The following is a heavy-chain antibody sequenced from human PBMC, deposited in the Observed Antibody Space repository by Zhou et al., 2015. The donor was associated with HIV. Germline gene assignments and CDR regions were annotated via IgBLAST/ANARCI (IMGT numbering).Heavy chain of an antibody. V-gene: IGHV1-69*01. CDR1: GGTFSSYA. CDR2: IIPIFGTA. Sequence: QVQLVQSGAEVKKPGSSVKVSCKASGGTFSSYAISWVRQAPGQGLEWMGGIIPIFGTANYAQKFQGRVTITADESTSTAYMELSSLRSEDTAVYYCARAYRGSYSYPDYYYGMDVWGQGTTVTVSS. D-gene: IGHD1-26*01. CDR3: ARAYRGSYSYPDYYYGMDV. J-gene: IGHJ6*02.